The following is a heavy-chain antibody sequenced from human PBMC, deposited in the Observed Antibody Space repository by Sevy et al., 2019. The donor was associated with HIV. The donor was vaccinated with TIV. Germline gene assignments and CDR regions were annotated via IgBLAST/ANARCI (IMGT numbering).Heavy chain of an antibody. J-gene: IGHJ4*02. CDR2: ISSSSSTI. D-gene: IGHD3-3*01. CDR1: GFTFSSYS. V-gene: IGHV3-48*04. CDR3: AKWGDHDFWSSYSYFDY. Sequence: GGSLRLSCAASGFTFSSYSMNWVRQAPGKGLEWVSYISSSSSTIYYADSVKGRFTISRDNSKNTVYLQMNSLRAEDTAVYYCAKWGDHDFWSSYSYFDYWGQGALVTVSS.